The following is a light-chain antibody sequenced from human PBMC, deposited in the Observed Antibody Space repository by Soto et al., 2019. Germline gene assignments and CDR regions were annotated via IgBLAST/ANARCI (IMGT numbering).Light chain of an antibody. CDR2: GAS. V-gene: IGKV3-20*01. J-gene: IGKJ1*01. Sequence: EILLTHSPGTLSLSPWERATLSCRASQSVSSSYLAWYQQKPGQAPRLLVYGASSRATGIPDRFSGGGSGADSTLTISRLEPEDFAVYYCQQYGSSLPWTFGQGTKVDIK. CDR1: QSVSSSY. CDR3: QQYGSSLPWT.